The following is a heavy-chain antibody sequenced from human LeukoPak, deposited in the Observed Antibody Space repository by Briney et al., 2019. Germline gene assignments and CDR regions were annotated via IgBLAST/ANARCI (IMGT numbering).Heavy chain of an antibody. J-gene: IGHJ5*02. D-gene: IGHD4-11*01. CDR1: GGSISNSGYY. Sequence: PSETLSLTCTVSGGSISNSGYYWGCIRQPPGKGLEWIGSICYSGSTYYNPSLKSRVTISVDTSKNQISLKMTSVTAADTAVYYCARAPFNYYQAFDPWGQGTLVTVSS. V-gene: IGHV4-39*01. CDR2: ICYSGST. CDR3: ARAPFNYYQAFDP.